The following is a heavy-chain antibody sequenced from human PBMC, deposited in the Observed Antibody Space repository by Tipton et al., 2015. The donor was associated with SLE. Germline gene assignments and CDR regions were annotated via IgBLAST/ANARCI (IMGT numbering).Heavy chain of an antibody. J-gene: IGHJ4*02. Sequence: TLSLTCTVSGGPFTRGGYYWSWIRQHPGQGLQWIGYIHYTGTTSYNPSLKSRVTISADTSKNQFSLKLSSVTAADTAVYYCARERLYSSSWFSDWGQGTLVTVSS. CDR2: IHYTGTT. CDR1: GGPFTRGGYY. CDR3: ARERLYSSSWFSD. D-gene: IGHD6-13*01. V-gene: IGHV4-31*03.